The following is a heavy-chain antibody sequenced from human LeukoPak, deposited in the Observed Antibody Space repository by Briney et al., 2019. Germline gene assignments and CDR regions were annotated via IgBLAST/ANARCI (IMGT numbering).Heavy chain of an antibody. CDR3: TTGDRGWQDY. CDR1: GLSFSNAW. V-gene: IGHV3-15*01. J-gene: IGHJ4*02. CDR2: IKRNTDTGTT. Sequence: GGSLRLSRAASGLSFSNAWMSWVRQAPGKGLEWVAHIKRNTDTGTTNYGASVEGRFTVSRDDSKNTLYLQMNSLKIEGTAVYYCTTGDRGWQDYWGQGTLVTVSS. D-gene: IGHD6-19*01.